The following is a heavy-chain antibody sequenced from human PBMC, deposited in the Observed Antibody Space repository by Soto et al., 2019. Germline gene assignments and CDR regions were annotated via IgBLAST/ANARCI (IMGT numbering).Heavy chain of an antibody. CDR1: GGTFSSYT. J-gene: IGHJ4*02. V-gene: IGHV1-69*02. CDR3: ARGRGGRGDY. Sequence: QVQLVQSGAEVKKPGSSAKVSCKASGGTFSSYTINWVRQAPGQGLEWMGMIIPILGIANYAQKFQDRVTITADKSTSTAYMELSSLRSEDTAVYYCARGRGGRGDYWGQGTLVTVSS. D-gene: IGHD2-15*01. CDR2: IIPILGIA.